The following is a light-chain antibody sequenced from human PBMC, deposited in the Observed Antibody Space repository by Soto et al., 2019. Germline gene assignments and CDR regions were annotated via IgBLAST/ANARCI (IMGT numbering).Light chain of an antibody. CDR2: GAS. V-gene: IGKV3-20*01. Sequence: VVLTQSPATLSLSPGDTATLSCGASRSVSSSLAWYQQKPGQAPRLLTYGASTRATGIPARFSGSGSGTEFTLTISRLEPEDFAVYYCQQYGSSPQTFGQGTKVDIK. CDR3: QQYGSSPQT. CDR1: RSVSSS. J-gene: IGKJ1*01.